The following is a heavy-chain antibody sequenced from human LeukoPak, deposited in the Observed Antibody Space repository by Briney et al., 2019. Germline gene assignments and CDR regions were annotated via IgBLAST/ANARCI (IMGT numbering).Heavy chain of an antibody. D-gene: IGHD5-12*01. Sequence: GASVKVSCKASGGTFSSYAISWVRQAPGQGLEWMGGIIPIFGTANYAQKFQGRVTITTDESTSTAYMELSSVRSEDTAVYYRARVVYSGYDFLSYWFDPWGQGTLVTVSS. CDR2: IIPIFGTA. J-gene: IGHJ5*02. CDR3: ARVVYSGYDFLSYWFDP. CDR1: GGTFSSYA. V-gene: IGHV1-69*05.